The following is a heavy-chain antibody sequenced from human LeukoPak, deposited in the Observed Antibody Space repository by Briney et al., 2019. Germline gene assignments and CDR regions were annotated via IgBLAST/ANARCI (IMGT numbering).Heavy chain of an antibody. CDR3: TRQKVGTSTFDY. V-gene: IGHV3-73*01. CDR1: GFTFSSYA. Sequence: GGSLRLSCAASGFTFSSYAMHWVRQAPGKGLEWVGRIRSRADSYATAYAASVKGRFTISRDDSKNTAHLQMNSLKTEDTAVYYCTRQKVGTSTFDYWGQGTLVTVSS. D-gene: IGHD2-21*02. CDR2: IRSRADSYAT. J-gene: IGHJ4*02.